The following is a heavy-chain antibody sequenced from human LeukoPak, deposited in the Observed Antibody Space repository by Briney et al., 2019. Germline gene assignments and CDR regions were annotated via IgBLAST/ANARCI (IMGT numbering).Heavy chain of an antibody. CDR3: ARGGGQFVGS. CDR1: GFTFSSYG. D-gene: IGHD3-10*01. V-gene: IGHV3-30*03. J-gene: IGHJ4*02. CDR2: ISYDGSNK. Sequence: PGRSLRLSCAASGFTFSSYGMHWVRQAPGKGLEWVAVISYDGSNKYYADSVKGRFTISRDNSKNTLYLQMNSLRAEDTAVYYCARGGGQFVGSWGQGTLVTVSS.